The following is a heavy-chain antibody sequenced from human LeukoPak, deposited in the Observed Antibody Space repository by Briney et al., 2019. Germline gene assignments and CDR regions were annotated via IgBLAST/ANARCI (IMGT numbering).Heavy chain of an antibody. V-gene: IGHV4-61*02. D-gene: IGHD3-9*01. CDR2: IYTSGST. CDR3: ARDSAYYDILTGYSFAFDI. CDR1: GGSISSGSYY. J-gene: IGHJ3*02. Sequence: SQTLSLTCTVSGGSISSGSYYWSWIRQPAGKGLEWIRRIYTSGSTNYNPSLKSRVTISVDTSKNQFSLKLSSVTAADTAVYYCARDSAYYDILTGYSFAFDIWGQGTMVTFSS.